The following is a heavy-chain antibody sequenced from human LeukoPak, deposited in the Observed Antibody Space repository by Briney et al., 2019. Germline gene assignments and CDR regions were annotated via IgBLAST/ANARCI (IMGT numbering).Heavy chain of an antibody. CDR2: LIPIFGTA. D-gene: IGHD2-15*01. CDR3: ARVYYKYCSGGSCYSGYYYYMDV. Sequence: SVKVSCKASGGTFSSYAISWVRQAPGQGLEWMGGLIPIFGTANYAQKFQGRVTITTDESTSTAYMELSSLRSEDTAVYYCARVYYKYCSGGSCYSGYYYYMDVWGKGTTVTVSS. CDR1: GGTFSSYA. V-gene: IGHV1-69*05. J-gene: IGHJ6*03.